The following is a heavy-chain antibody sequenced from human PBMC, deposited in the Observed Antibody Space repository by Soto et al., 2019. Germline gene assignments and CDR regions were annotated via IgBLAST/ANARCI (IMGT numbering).Heavy chain of an antibody. CDR3: AKGIVVPAADPSYYYYGMDV. Sequence: GGSLRLSCAASGFTFSSYAMSWVRQAPGKGLEWVSAISGSGGSTYYADSVKGRFTISRDNSKNTLYLQMNSLRAEDTAVYYCAKGIVVPAADPSYYYYGMDVWGQGTTVPVSS. V-gene: IGHV3-23*01. CDR2: ISGSGGST. CDR1: GFTFSSYA. J-gene: IGHJ6*02. D-gene: IGHD2-2*01.